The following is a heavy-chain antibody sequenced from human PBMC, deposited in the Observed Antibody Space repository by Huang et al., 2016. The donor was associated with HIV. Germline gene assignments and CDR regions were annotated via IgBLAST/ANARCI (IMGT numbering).Heavy chain of an antibody. CDR3: ARLRVSSGWYRGDLDY. J-gene: IGHJ4*02. Sequence: EVQLVQSGAEVKKPGESLKISCKGSGYSFTSYWIGWVRQMPGKGLEWMGIIHPGDSDTRYSPSFQGKVTISAGKSISTAYLQWSSLKASDTAMYYCARLRVSSGWYRGDLDYWGQGTLVTVSS. V-gene: IGHV5-51*03. D-gene: IGHD6-19*01. CDR1: GYSFTSYW. CDR2: IHPGDSDT.